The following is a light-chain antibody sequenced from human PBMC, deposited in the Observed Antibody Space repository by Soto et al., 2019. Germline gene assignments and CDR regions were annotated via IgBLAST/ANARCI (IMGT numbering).Light chain of an antibody. CDR3: SSYVGSNSLV. CDR2: DVT. V-gene: IGLV2-14*03. CDR1: RSDVGGHNY. Sequence: QSALTQPASVSGSPGQSITISCTGTRSDVGGHNYVSWYQQHPGKAPKLMIYDVTNRPSGVSHRFSGSKSDNTASLTISGLQAEDEADYFCSSYVGSNSLVFGGGTKVTVL. J-gene: IGLJ3*02.